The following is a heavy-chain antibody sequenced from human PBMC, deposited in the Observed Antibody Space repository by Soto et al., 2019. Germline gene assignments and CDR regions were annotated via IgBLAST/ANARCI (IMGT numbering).Heavy chain of an antibody. V-gene: IGHV1-2*02. CDR2: INPNSGDT. Sequence: ASVKVSCKASGYIFSDYYMHWVRQAPGQGLECMGWINPNSGDTIYAQKFQGRVTVTGDPSISTAYMELSRLTSDDTAVYYCVRGRAVAGINDEAFDLWGQETMVTVSS. D-gene: IGHD6-19*01. CDR3: VRGRAVAGINDEAFDL. CDR1: GYIFSDYY. J-gene: IGHJ3*01.